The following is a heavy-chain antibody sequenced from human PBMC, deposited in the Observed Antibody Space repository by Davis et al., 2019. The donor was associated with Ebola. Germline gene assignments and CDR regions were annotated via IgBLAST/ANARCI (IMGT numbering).Heavy chain of an antibody. Sequence: GESLKISCAASGFAFSNFAMHWVRQAPGKGPVWVSRINTDGTTTTYADSVKGRFTISRDNAKNTLYLQMNSLRAEDTAVYYCARAPHCGGGVCNGFHYYGMDVWGQGTTVTVSS. CDR3: ARAPHCGGGVCNGFHYYGMDV. J-gene: IGHJ6*02. D-gene: IGHD2-8*02. CDR1: GFAFSNFA. V-gene: IGHV3-74*01. CDR2: INTDGTTT.